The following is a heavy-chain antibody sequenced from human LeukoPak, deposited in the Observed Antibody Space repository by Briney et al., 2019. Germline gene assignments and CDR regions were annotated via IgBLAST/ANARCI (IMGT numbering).Heavy chain of an antibody. V-gene: IGHV4-59*12. CDR1: GGSISSYY. J-gene: IGHJ4*02. CDR2: IYYSGST. Sequence: SETLSLTCTVSGGSISSYYWSWIRQPPGKGLEWIGYIYYSGSTNYNPSLKSRVTISVDTSKNQFSLKLSSVTAADTAVYYCARDRGRDGYNFGFVREVWLDYWGQGTLVTVSS. CDR3: ARDRGRDGYNFGFVREVWLDY. D-gene: IGHD5-24*01.